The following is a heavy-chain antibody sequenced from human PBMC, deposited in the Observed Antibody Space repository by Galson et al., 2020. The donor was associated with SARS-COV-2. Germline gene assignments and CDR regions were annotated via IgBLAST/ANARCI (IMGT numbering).Heavy chain of an antibody. V-gene: IGHV1-2*04. J-gene: IGHJ6*03. D-gene: IGHD2-2*01. Sequence: ASVKVSCKASGYTFTGYYMNWVRQAPGQGLEWMGWINPNSGGTNYAQKFQGWVTMTRDTSISTAYMELSRLRSDDTAVYYCARESSSRDGDFHYDMDVWGKGTTVTVSS. CDR3: ARESSSRDGDFHYDMDV. CDR1: GYTFTGYY. CDR2: INPNSGGT.